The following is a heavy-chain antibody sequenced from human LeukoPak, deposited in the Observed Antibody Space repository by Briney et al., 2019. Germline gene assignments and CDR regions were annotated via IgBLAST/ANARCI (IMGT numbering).Heavy chain of an antibody. CDR1: GYTFTSYG. CDR3: AITKISSSSLDY. Sequence: GASVKVSCKASGYTFTSYGINWVRQATGQGLEWVGWMSPNSGNTGYAQEFQGRVSMTSDISITTAYMELGGLRSDDTAVYFCAITKISSSSLDYWGQGTLVTVSS. D-gene: IGHD6-6*01. J-gene: IGHJ4*02. CDR2: MSPNSGNT. V-gene: IGHV1-8*01.